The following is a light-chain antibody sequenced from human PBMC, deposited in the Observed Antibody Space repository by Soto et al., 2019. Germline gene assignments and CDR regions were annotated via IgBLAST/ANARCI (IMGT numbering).Light chain of an antibody. CDR1: SSDVGGYNY. CDR2: DVS. Sequence: QSVLTQPASVSGSPGQSIAISCTGTSSDVGGYNYVSWYQQHPGKAPKLMIYDVSNRPSGVSNRFSGSKSGNTASLTISGLHDEEEDDYYCCSSTTSSTDVFGTGTKLTVL. CDR3: CSSTTSSTDV. V-gene: IGLV2-14*03. J-gene: IGLJ1*01.